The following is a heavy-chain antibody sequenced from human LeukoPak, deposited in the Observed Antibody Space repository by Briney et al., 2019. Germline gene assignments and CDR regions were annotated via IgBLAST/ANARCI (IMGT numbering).Heavy chain of an antibody. CDR2: ISSNGGST. CDR3: AREPEWGATDY. V-gene: IGHV3-64*01. D-gene: IGHD1-26*01. J-gene: IGHJ4*02. Sequence: GGSLRLSCAASGFTFSSYAMHLVRQAPGKGLEYVSAISSNGGSTYYANSVKGRFTISRDNSKNTLHLQMGSLRAEDMAVYYCAREPEWGATDYWGQGTLVTVSS. CDR1: GFTFSSYA.